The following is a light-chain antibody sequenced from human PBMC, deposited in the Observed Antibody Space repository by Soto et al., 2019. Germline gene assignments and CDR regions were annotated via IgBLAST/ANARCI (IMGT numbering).Light chain of an antibody. CDR3: QQRSNWPPIT. J-gene: IGKJ1*01. Sequence: IVLTQSPCTLSLSPGERATISCRASQSVSSSYLAWYQQKPGQAPRLLIYGASNRATGIPDRFSGSGSGTDFTLTISSLEPEDFAVYYCQQRSNWPPITFGQGTKVDIK. CDR1: QSVSSSY. V-gene: IGKV3D-20*02. CDR2: GAS.